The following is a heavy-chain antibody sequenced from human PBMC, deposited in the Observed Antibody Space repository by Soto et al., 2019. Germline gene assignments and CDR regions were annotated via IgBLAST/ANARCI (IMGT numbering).Heavy chain of an antibody. CDR1: ADTFTSYY. CDR2: INPNGGST. Sequence: ASVKVSCKAPADTFTSYYIHWVRQAPGHGLEWMGIINPNGGSTRFAQTFQGRITMTTDTSTSTVYMELRSLRSEDTAVYYCARENWNYDYYYGMDVWGQGTTVTVSS. J-gene: IGHJ6*02. CDR3: ARENWNYDYYYGMDV. V-gene: IGHV1-46*01. D-gene: IGHD1-1*01.